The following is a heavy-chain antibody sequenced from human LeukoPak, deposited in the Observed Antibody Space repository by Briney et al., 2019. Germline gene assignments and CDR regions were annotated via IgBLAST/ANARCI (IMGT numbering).Heavy chain of an antibody. CDR3: ARGVGLYYYYYYGMDV. J-gene: IGHJ6*02. CDR2: IWYDGSNK. Sequence: GGSLRLSCAASGFTFSSYGMHWVRQAPGKGLEWVAVIWYDGSNKYYADPVKGRFTISRDNSKNTLYLQMNSLRAEDTAVYYCARGVGLYYYYYYGMDVWGQGTTVTVSS. CDR1: GFTFSSYG. V-gene: IGHV3-33*01. D-gene: IGHD1-26*01.